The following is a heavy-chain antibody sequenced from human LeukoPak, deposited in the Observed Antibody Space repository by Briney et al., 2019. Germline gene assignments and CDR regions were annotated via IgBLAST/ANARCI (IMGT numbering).Heavy chain of an antibody. J-gene: IGHJ4*02. Sequence: GGSLRLSCAASGFTFSSYGMHWVRQAPGKGLEWVAVIWYDGSNKYYADSVKGRFTIFRDNSKNTLYLQMNSLRAEDTAVYYCARDLVGATLFDYWGQGTLVTVSS. CDR2: IWYDGSNK. CDR3: ARDLVGATLFDY. D-gene: IGHD1-26*01. V-gene: IGHV3-33*01. CDR1: GFTFSSYG.